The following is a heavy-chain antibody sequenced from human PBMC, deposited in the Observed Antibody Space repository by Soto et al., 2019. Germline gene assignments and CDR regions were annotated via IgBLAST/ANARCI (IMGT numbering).Heavy chain of an antibody. CDR3: AAGNYYDSSES. CDR2: IVVGSGNT. Sequence: SVKISCKAPVFTFTSSAVQWVRQARGQRLEWIGWIVVGSGNTNYAQKFQERVTITRDMSTSTAYMELSSLRSEDTAVYYCAAGNYYDSSESWGQGTLVTVSS. J-gene: IGHJ4*02. V-gene: IGHV1-58*01. D-gene: IGHD3-22*01. CDR1: VFTFTSSA.